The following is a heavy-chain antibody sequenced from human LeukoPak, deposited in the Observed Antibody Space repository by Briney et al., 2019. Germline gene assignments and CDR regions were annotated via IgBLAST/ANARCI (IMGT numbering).Heavy chain of an antibody. Sequence: PSETLSLTCTVSGGSISSSSYYWGWIRQPPGKGLEWIGSIYYSGSTYYNPSLKSRVTISVDTSKNQFSLKLSSVTAADTAVYYCARRRNLGYCSGGSCQYYFDYWGQGTLVTVSS. V-gene: IGHV4-39*07. D-gene: IGHD2-15*01. J-gene: IGHJ4*02. CDR2: IYYSGST. CDR1: GGSISSSSYY. CDR3: ARRRNLGYCSGGSCQYYFDY.